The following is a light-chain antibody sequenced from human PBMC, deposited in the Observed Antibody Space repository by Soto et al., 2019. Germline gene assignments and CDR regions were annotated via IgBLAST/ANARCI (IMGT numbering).Light chain of an antibody. Sequence: EIVMTQSPATLSVSPGERATLSCRASQSVSSNLAWYQQKPGQAPRLLIYGASTGATGIPARFSGSGSGTEFTLTISSLQSEDFAVYYCQQSNNARYTFGQGTKLEIK. V-gene: IGKV3-15*01. J-gene: IGKJ2*01. CDR1: QSVSSN. CDR3: QQSNNARYT. CDR2: GAS.